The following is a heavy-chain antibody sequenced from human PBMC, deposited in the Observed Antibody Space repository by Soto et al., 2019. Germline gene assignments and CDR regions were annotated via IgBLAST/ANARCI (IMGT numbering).Heavy chain of an antibody. CDR2: ISGSGGGT. D-gene: IGHD6-25*01. CDR3: AKHAAAAAPDY. J-gene: IGHJ4*02. V-gene: IGHV3-23*01. CDR1: GFTFSSYA. Sequence: EVQLLESGGGLVQPGGSLRLSCAASGFTFSSYAMSWVRQAPGKGLEWVSLISGSGGGTYYADSVKGRFTISRDNSKNTWYLQTNSLRGADTAVYYCAKHAAAAAPDYWGQGTLVTVSS.